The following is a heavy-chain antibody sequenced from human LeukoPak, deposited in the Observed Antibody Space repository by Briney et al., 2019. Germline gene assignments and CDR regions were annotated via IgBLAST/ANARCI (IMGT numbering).Heavy chain of an antibody. V-gene: IGHV4-39*01. CDR3: ARRGGSGRAFDY. CDR2: IYYTGST. J-gene: IGHJ4*02. D-gene: IGHD1-26*01. Sequence: WGWIRQPPGKGLERIGSIYYTGSTYDNPSLKSRVTISVDTSKNQFSLKLSSVTAADTAVYYCARRGGSGRAFDYWGQGTLVTVSS.